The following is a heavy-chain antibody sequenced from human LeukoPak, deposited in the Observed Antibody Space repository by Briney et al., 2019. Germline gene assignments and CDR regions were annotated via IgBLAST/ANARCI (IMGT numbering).Heavy chain of an antibody. Sequence: GGSLRLSCAASGFTFSRNWMTWVRQAPGKGLEWVANISQNGSEKDYVDAVKGRFTISRDNAKNSLYVQMNSLRVGDTAVYYGARHKDYCDYGFDYWGQGTLVTVSS. CDR1: GFTFSRNW. D-gene: IGHD4-17*01. CDR3: ARHKDYCDYGFDY. V-gene: IGHV3-7*05. CDR2: ISQNGSEK. J-gene: IGHJ4*02.